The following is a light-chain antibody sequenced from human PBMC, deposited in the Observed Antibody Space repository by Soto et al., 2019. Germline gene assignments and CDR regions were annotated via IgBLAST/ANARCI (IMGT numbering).Light chain of an antibody. V-gene: IGLV1-40*01. J-gene: IGLJ1*01. CDR3: QSHDSSLSGFYV. CDR1: SSNIGSGYD. CDR2: DNN. Sequence: AVLTQPPSVSGAPGQRVTISCTGSSSNIGSGYDVHWYQQLPGTAPKLLIYDNNNRPSGVPDRFSGSKSATSASLAITGLQAEDEADYYCQSHDSSLSGFYVFGTGTKVTVL.